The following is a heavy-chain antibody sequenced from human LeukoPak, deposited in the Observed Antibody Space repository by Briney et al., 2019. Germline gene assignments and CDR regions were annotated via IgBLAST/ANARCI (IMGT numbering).Heavy chain of an antibody. Sequence: SGGSLRLSCAASGFTFSGYGMNWVRQAPGKGLEWISYISSSSSPIYYADSVRGRFTISRDNAKNSLFLQMNSLRAEDTAVYYCARDWSRGGWYAELDCWGQGTLVTVSS. CDR3: ARDWSRGGWYAELDC. J-gene: IGHJ4*02. CDR1: GFTFSGYG. CDR2: ISSSSSPI. V-gene: IGHV3-48*04. D-gene: IGHD6-19*01.